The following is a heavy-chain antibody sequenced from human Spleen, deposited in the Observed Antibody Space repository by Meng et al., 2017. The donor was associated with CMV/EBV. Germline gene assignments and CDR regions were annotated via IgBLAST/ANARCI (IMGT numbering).Heavy chain of an antibody. V-gene: IGHV1-46*01. D-gene: IGHD3-3*01. CDR3: ARRGGVEWLLSF. CDR1: GYTFPGCA. J-gene: IGHJ4*02. Sequence: SCKASGYTFPGCAMGWAGRGPGQGLEWMRIIHPSNGRTTSAQKFQSRVTMTRKTSTSTVYMELPSLRSDNAAVYYCARRGGVEWLLSFWGQGTLVTVSS. CDR2: IHPSNGRT.